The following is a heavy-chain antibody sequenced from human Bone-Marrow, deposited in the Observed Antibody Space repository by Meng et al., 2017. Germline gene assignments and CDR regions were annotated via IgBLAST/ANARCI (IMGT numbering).Heavy chain of an antibody. CDR2: ISYDGNNK. J-gene: IGHJ4*02. V-gene: IGHV3-30*01. Sequence: GESLKISCAASGFTFSSYAMHWVRQAPGKGLEWVAVISYDGNNKYYADSVKGRFTISRDNSKNTLYLQMNSLRAEDTAVYYCARDRYSSSLDYWGQGTLVTVSS. D-gene: IGHD6-13*01. CDR3: ARDRYSSSLDY. CDR1: GFTFSSYA.